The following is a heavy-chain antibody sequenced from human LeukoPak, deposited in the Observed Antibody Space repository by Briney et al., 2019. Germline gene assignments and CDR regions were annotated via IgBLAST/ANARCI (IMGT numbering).Heavy chain of an antibody. J-gene: IGHJ3*02. V-gene: IGHV1-69*13. D-gene: IGHD2-15*01. CDR2: IIPIFGTA. CDR3: ARRVVVVVAATRHDAFDI. CDR1: GYTFSGFY. Sequence: SVRVSCKPSGYTFSGFYIHWVRQAPGQGLEWMGGIIPIFGTANYAQKFQGRVTITADESTSTAYMELSSLRSEDTAVYYCARRVVVVVAATRHDAFDIWGQGTMVTVSS.